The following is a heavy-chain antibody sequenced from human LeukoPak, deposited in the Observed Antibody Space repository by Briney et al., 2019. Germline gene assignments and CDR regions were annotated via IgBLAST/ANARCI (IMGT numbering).Heavy chain of an antibody. V-gene: IGHV5-51*01. CDR1: GYSFTSYW. D-gene: IGHD1/OR15-1a*01. Sequence: GESLKISCKGSGYSFTSYWIGWGRQMPGERLEGMGIIYPGDSDTRYSPSFQGQVTISADKSISTAYLQGSSLQASDTAMYYCVRLSTTPGTYFDYWGQGTLVTVSS. J-gene: IGHJ4*02. CDR2: IYPGDSDT. CDR3: VRLSTTPGTYFDY.